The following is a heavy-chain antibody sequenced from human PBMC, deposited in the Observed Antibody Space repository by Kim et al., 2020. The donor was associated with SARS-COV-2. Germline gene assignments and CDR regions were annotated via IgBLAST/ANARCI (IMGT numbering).Heavy chain of an antibody. V-gene: IGHV5-51*01. J-gene: IGHJ3*02. Sequence: GNSPASQGQVTISADKSISTAYLQWSSLTASDTAMYYCAREQWLYAFDIWGQGTMVTVSS. D-gene: IGHD6-19*01. CDR3: AREQWLYAFDI.